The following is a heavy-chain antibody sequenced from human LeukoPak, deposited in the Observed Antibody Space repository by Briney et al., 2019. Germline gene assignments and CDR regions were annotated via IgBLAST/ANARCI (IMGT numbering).Heavy chain of an antibody. J-gene: IGHJ4*02. V-gene: IGHV3-7*01. D-gene: IGHD4-17*01. Sequence: QSGGSLRLSCAASGFTFSDYYMSWIRQAPGKGLEWVANTKQDGSEKYYVDSVKGRFTISRDNAKNSLYLQMNSLRAEDTAVYYCARVYGDYTGSYYFDYWGQGTLVTVSS. CDR2: TKQDGSEK. CDR1: GFTFSDYY. CDR3: ARVYGDYTGSYYFDY.